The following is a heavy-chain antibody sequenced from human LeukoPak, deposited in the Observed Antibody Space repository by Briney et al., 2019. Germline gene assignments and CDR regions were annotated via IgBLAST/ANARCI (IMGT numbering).Heavy chain of an antibody. Sequence: GGSLRLSCAASGFTFKSFSMTWVRQAPGKGPEWVASISSTSAHKYHADSVKGRFTISRDNDKNSLYLQMNSLRTEDTALYYCATRVTADSYDASDIWGQGTMVTVSS. CDR1: GFTFKSFS. V-gene: IGHV3-21*06. J-gene: IGHJ3*02. D-gene: IGHD6-13*01. CDR3: ATRVTADSYDASDI. CDR2: ISSTSAHK.